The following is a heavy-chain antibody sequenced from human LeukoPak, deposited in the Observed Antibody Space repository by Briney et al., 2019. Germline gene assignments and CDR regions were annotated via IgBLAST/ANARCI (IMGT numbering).Heavy chain of an antibody. CDR3: ARENIAAAAGYYYYMDV. D-gene: IGHD6-13*01. Sequence: SVKVSCKASGGTFSSYAISWVRQAPGQGLEWMGGIIPIFGTANYAQKFQGRVTITADKSTSTAYMELSSLRSEDMAVYYCARENIAAAAGYYYYMDVWGKGTTVTVSS. CDR2: IIPIFGTA. CDR1: GGTFSSYA. J-gene: IGHJ6*03. V-gene: IGHV1-69*06.